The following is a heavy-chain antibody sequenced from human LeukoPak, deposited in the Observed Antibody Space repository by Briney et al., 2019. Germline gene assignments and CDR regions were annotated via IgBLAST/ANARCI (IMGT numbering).Heavy chain of an antibody. D-gene: IGHD6-13*01. J-gene: IGHJ4*02. V-gene: IGHV4-4*02. CDR1: GGSISSSNW. Sequence: SETLSLTCAVSGGSISSSNWWSWVRQPPGKGLEWIGEIYHSGSTNYNPSLKSRVTISVDKSKNQFSLKLSSVTAADTAVYYCARAKGIAAAGFDYWGQGTLVTVSS. CDR2: IYHSGST. CDR3: ARAKGIAAAGFDY.